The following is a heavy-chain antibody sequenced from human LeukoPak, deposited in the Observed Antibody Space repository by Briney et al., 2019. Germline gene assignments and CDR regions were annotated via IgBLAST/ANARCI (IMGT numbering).Heavy chain of an antibody. CDR2: ISAYNGNT. V-gene: IGHV1-18*01. Sequence: GASVKVSCKASGYTFTSYGISWVRQAPGQGLEWMGWISAYNGNTNYAQKLQGRVTMTTDTSTSTAYMELRSLRSDDTAVYYCARDAYYDSSGYYSHTYFDSWGQGTLVTVSS. D-gene: IGHD3-22*01. CDR3: ARDAYYDSSGYYSHTYFDS. J-gene: IGHJ4*02. CDR1: GYTFTSYG.